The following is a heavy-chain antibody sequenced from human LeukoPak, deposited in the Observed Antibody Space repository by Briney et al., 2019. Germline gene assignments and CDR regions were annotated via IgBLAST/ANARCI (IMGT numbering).Heavy chain of an antibody. Sequence: PSETLSLTCTVSAGSIDSYYWSWIRQPAGKGLEWVGRINIGGNTNYNPSLKSRVTMSVDTSKNQFSLKLTSVTAADTAVYYCARDYREYSSRWYYAFDIWGQGTMVTVSS. V-gene: IGHV4-4*07. D-gene: IGHD6-13*01. CDR1: AGSIDSYY. J-gene: IGHJ3*02. CDR2: INIGGNT. CDR3: ARDYREYSSRWYYAFDI.